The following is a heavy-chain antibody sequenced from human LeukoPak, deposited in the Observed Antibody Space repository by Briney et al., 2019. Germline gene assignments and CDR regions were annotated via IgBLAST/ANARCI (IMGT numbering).Heavy chain of an antibody. V-gene: IGHV1-69*05. CDR1: GGTFSSYA. D-gene: IGHD3-22*01. J-gene: IGHJ1*01. CDR3: ATFGNYEFSYYDSSTAEYFQH. CDR2: IIPIFGTA. Sequence: ASVKVSCEASGGTFSSYAISWVRQAPGQGLEWMGRIIPIFGTANYAKKFQGRVTITTDESTSTTYMELSSLRSEDTAVYYCATFGNYEFSYYDSSTAEYFQHWGQGTLVTVSS.